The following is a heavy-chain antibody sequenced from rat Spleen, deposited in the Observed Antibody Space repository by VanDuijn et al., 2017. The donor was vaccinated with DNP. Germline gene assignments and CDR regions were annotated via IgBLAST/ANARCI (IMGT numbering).Heavy chain of an antibody. Sequence: QVQLKESGPGLVQPLQTLSLTCTVAGFSLTSYTVSWVRQPPGKGLEWIAAMSSGGSTYYNSALKSRLSISRDTSKSQVFLKMNSLQTEDTAMYFCARSGNYGGYRHFDYWGQGVMVTVSS. D-gene: IGHD1-11*01. CDR2: MSSGGST. V-gene: IGHV2-6*01. J-gene: IGHJ2*01. CDR3: ARSGNYGGYRHFDY. CDR1: GFSLTSYT.